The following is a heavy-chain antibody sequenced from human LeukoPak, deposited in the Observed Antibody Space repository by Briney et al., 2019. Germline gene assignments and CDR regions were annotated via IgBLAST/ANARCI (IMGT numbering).Heavy chain of an antibody. V-gene: IGHV3-23*01. Sequence: GGSLRLSCAASGFTFSSYAMSWVRQAPGKGLEWVSVISGSGSSTYYADPVKGRFTISRDNSKNTLFLQMNSLRAEDTAVYYCASSWGSAIDFWGQGTLVTVSS. J-gene: IGHJ4*02. CDR2: ISGSGSST. D-gene: IGHD3-16*01. CDR1: GFTFSSYA. CDR3: ASSWGSAIDF.